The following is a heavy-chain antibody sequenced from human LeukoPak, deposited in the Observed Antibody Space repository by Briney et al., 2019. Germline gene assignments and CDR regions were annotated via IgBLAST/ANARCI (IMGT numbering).Heavy chain of an antibody. D-gene: IGHD3-10*01. J-gene: IGHJ4*02. CDR2: ISWDGGST. CDR1: GFTFDDYA. CDR3: AKDINHGVRGYGAFIDY. Sequence: GGSLRLSCAASGFTFDDYAMHWVRQAPGKGLEWVSLISWDGGSTYYADSMKGRFTISRDNSKNSLCLQMNSLRAEDTALYYCAKDINHGVRGYGAFIDYWGQGTLVTVSS. V-gene: IGHV3-43D*03.